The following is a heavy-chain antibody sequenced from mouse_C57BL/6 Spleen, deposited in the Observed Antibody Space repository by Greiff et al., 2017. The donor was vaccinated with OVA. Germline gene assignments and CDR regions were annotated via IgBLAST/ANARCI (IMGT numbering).Heavy chain of an antibody. V-gene: IGHV1-22*01. D-gene: IGHD2-4*01. CDR2: INPNNGGT. J-gene: IGHJ2*01. CDR3: ARGSDYLYYFDY. CDR1: GYTFTDYN. Sequence: VHVKQSGPELVKPGASVKMSCKASGYTFTDYNMHWVKQSHGKSLEWIGYINPNNGGTSYNQKFKGKATLTVNKSSSTAYMELRSLTSEDSAVYYCARGSDYLYYFDYWGQGTTLTVSS.